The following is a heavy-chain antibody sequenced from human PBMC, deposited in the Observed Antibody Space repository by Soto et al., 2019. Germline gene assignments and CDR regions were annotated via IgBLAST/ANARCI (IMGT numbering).Heavy chain of an antibody. CDR1: VGTFSSYG. V-gene: IGHV1-69*13. J-gene: IGHJ4*02. D-gene: IGHD6-6*01. CDR2: IIPIFGTA. Sequence: SGKVSCRSSVGTFSSYGISWVRQAPGQGLEWMGGIIPIFGTANYAQKFHGRVTITSDESTSTAYMELSSLRSEDTAVYYCARAWDSSSSVDYWGQGTLVTVSS. CDR3: ARAWDSSSSVDY.